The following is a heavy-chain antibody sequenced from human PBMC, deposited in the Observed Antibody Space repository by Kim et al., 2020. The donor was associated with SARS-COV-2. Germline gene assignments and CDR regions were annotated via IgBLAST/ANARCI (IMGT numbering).Heavy chain of an antibody. D-gene: IGHD2-8*01. CDR1: GFRFSTSG. Sequence: GGSLRLSCVASGFRFSTSGMHWVRQAPGKGLEWVSMIWYDGSKRYYVDSVRGRFSISRDDSTRTVNLQMNNLTVDDTGVYYCVKGAGVFFVYYFDSWGQGTPVIVSS. CDR3: VKGAGVFFVYYFDS. J-gene: IGHJ4*02. CDR2: IWYDGSKR. V-gene: IGHV3-33*06.